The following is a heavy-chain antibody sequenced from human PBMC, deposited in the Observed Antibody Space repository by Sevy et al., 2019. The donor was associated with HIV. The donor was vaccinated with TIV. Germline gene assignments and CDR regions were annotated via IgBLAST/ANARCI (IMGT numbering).Heavy chain of an antibody. D-gene: IGHD2-8*01. J-gene: IGHJ4*02. CDR1: GFTFGKYS. CDR3: AREGCTKPHDY. CDR2: LSFGCGEI. Sequence: GGSLRLSCAASGFTFGKYSMSWVRQPPGKGLEWVSTLSFGCGEINYADSVKGRFTISRDNSKSSVYLQMNNLRPEDTAVYYCAREGCTKPHDYWGQGTLVTAPQ. V-gene: IGHV3-23*01.